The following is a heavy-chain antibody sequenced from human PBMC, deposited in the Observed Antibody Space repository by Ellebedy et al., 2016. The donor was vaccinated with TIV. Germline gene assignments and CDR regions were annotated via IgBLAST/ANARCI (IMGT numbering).Heavy chain of an antibody. V-gene: IGHV3-7*03. CDR1: GFTFSLNW. J-gene: IGHJ4*02. Sequence: PGGSLRLSCAASGFTFSLNWMYRVRQAPGKGLEWVANIKEDGSEEYYVDSVKGRFTISRDNAKNSLYLQMNSLRAEDTAVYYCVRDLHWSYFDWGQGTLVTVSS. CDR3: VRDLHWSYFD. CDR2: IKEDGSEE. D-gene: IGHD1-26*01.